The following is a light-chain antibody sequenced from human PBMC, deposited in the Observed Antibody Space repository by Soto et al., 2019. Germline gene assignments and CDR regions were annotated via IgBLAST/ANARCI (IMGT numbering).Light chain of an antibody. CDR1: ESIRTNY. V-gene: IGKV3-20*01. J-gene: IGKJ2*01. Sequence: IVLTQSPGTLSLSPGERATLSCRASESIRTNYLAWYQQKPGQAPRLLISAASSRATGIPDRFTGSGSGTDFTLTISRLEPEDFAVYYCQQYGTSPETFGQGTKLEIK. CDR3: QQYGTSPET. CDR2: AAS.